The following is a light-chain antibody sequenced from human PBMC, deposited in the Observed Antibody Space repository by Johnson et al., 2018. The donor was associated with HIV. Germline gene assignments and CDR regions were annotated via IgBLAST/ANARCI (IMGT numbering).Light chain of an antibody. CDR3: GTLDSSLSARYV. Sequence: QSVLRQPPSMSAAPGQKVTISCSGNSSNIGNNYVSWYQQLPGAAPTLLIYENNKRPSGIPDRFSGSKSGTSATLGITGLPTGDEADYYCGTLDSSLSARYVFGTGTKVTVL. CDR1: SSNIGNNY. CDR2: ENN. J-gene: IGLJ1*01. V-gene: IGLV1-51*02.